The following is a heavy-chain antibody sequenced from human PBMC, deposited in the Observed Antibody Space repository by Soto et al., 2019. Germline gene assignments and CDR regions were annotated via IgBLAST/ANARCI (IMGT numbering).Heavy chain of an antibody. D-gene: IGHD3-22*01. CDR3: TTGLSNGYYNFDY. V-gene: IGHV3-15*01. CDR1: GFTFSNAW. Sequence: PGGSLRLSCADSGFTFSNAWMSWVRQAPGKGLEWVGRIKGEADGGTTDYAAPVKGRITISRDHSKDTLYLQMNSLKTEDTAVYYCTTGLSNGYYNFDYWGQGT. CDR2: IKGEADGGTT. J-gene: IGHJ4*02.